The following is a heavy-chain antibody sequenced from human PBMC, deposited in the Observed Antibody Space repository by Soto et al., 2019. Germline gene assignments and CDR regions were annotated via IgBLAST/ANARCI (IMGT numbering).Heavy chain of an antibody. J-gene: IGHJ4*02. D-gene: IGHD3-22*01. CDR2: ISRNGSGI. V-gene: IGHV3-21*06. CDR1: GFAFSRYS. CDR3: ARNPKSLYFSDSSAYA. Sequence: PGGSLRLSCAASGFAFSRYSMTWVRQAPGKGLEWVSSISRNGSGIYYADSLKGRFTISRDNAKNSLYLQMDSLRAEDTALYYCARNPKSLYFSDSSAYAWGQGTLVTVSS.